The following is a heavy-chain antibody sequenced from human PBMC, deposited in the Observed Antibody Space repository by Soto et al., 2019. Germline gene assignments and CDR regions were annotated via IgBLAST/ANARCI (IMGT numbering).Heavy chain of an antibody. CDR1: GGSISNYY. D-gene: IGHD2-8*01. CDR3: ASGVNWFDP. V-gene: IGHV4-59*01. J-gene: IGHJ5*02. CDR2: MYYNGNI. Sequence: SSETLSLTCNVSGGSISNYYWTWVRQSPEKGLEWIGYMYYNGNINYNPSLKSRVTISIDTSKNQFSLTLKSVTAADTAVYYCASGVNWFDPWGHVVLVPVSP.